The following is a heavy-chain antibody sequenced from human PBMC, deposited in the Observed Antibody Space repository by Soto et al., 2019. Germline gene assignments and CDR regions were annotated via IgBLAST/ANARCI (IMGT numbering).Heavy chain of an antibody. CDR2: IIPIFGTA. J-gene: IGHJ5*02. V-gene: IGHV1-69*12. CDR3: ARDSGYSSSPRSGRLYNWFDP. D-gene: IGHD6-6*01. CDR1: GGTFSSYA. Sequence: QVQLVQSGAEVKKPGSSVKVSCKASGGTFSSYAISWVRQAPGQGLEWMGGIIPIFGTANYAQKFQGRVTITADESTXXAXMVXSSLRSEDTAVYYCARDSGYSSSPRSGRLYNWFDPWGQGTLVTVSS.